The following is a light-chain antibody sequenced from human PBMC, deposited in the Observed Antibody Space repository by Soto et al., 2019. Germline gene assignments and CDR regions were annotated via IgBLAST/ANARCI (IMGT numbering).Light chain of an antibody. V-gene: IGLV2-14*03. CDR1: GNDVGGYTF. J-gene: IGLJ1*01. CDR3: CSYTATTTYV. CDR2: DVN. Sequence: QSVLNRPASGSGAPGEAISISCTGTGNDVGGYTFVSWYQQHPDKVAKLVIFDVNRRPSGVSDRFSGSKSVNAASLTISGLQAEDEADYYCCSYTATTTYVFGTGTKVTVL.